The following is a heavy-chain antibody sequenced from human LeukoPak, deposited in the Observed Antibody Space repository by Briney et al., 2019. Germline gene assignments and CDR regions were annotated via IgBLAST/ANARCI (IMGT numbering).Heavy chain of an antibody. V-gene: IGHV4-4*07. CDR2: IYTSGST. CDR1: GGSISSYY. D-gene: IGHD2-2*01. Sequence: SETLSLTCTVSGGSISSYYWSWIRQPAGKGLEWIGRIYTSGSTNYNPSLKSRVTMSVGTSKNQFSLKLSSVTAADTAVYYCAREYCSSTSCPLGGMDVWGQGTTVTVSS. J-gene: IGHJ6*02. CDR3: AREYCSSTSCPLGGMDV.